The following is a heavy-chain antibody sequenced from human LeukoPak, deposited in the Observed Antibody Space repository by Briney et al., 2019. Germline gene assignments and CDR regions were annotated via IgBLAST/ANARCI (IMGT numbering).Heavy chain of an antibody. V-gene: IGHV1-8*03. Sequence: ASVKVSCKASGYTFTSYDINWVRQATGQGLEWMGWMNPNSGNTGYAQKFQGRVTITRNTSISTAYMGLSSLRSEDTAVYYCARWVPYYYDSSGYPPPYYYYMDVWGKGTTVTVSS. J-gene: IGHJ6*03. CDR1: GYTFTSYD. D-gene: IGHD3-22*01. CDR2: MNPNSGNT. CDR3: ARWVPYYYDSSGYPPPYYYYMDV.